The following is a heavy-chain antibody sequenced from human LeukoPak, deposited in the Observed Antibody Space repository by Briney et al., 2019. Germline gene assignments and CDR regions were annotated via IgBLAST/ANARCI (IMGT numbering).Heavy chain of an antibody. J-gene: IGHJ5*02. CDR1: GFIFSRYS. V-gene: IGHV3-48*01. CDR3: AKGSAAALTWFDP. D-gene: IGHD6-13*01. Sequence: GGSLRLSCVASGFIFSRYSMSWVRQAPGKGLEWVSHISSSSSPIYYANSVKGRFTISRDNAKYSLYLQMNSLRAEDTAVYYCAKGSAAALTWFDPWGQGTLVTVSS. CDR2: ISSSSSPI.